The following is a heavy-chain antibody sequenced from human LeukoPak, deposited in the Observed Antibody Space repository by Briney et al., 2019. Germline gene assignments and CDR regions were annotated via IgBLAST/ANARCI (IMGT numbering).Heavy chain of an antibody. V-gene: IGHV3-30*18. CDR1: GFTFSSYG. Sequence: GGSLRLSCAASGFTFSSYGMHWVRQAPGKGLEWVAVISYDGSNKYYADSVKGRFTISRDNSKNTLYLQMNSLRAEDTAVYYCAKDDYDFWSGYPTDWGQGTLVTVSS. CDR3: AKDDYDFWSGYPTD. J-gene: IGHJ4*02. CDR2: ISYDGSNK. D-gene: IGHD3-3*01.